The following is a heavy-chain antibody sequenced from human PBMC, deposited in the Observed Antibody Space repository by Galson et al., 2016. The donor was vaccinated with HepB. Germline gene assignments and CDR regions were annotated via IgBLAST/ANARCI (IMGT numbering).Heavy chain of an antibody. D-gene: IGHD1-26*01. CDR2: LSHDGVTK. V-gene: IGHV3-30-3*01. J-gene: IGHJ4*02. CDR3: AGEWELGVYFDY. Sequence: SLRLSCAASEFTFNNCPLHWVRQAPGKGLEWVAVLSHDGVTKFYADSVRARFTISRDKSKTTVYLQMDGLSAEDTAVYYCAGEWELGVYFDYWGQGTLVTVSS. CDR1: EFTFNNCP.